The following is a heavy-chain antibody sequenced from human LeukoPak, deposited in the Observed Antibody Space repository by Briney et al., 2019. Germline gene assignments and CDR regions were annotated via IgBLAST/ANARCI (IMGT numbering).Heavy chain of an antibody. D-gene: IGHD6-19*01. J-gene: IGHJ4*02. CDR1: GYTFTSYG. CDR3: ARGVRSSGWYYYFDY. Sequence: GASVKVSCKASGYTFTSYGISWVRQAPGQGLEWMGWISAYNGNTNYAQKLQGRVTMTTDTSTSTAYMELRSLRSDDTDVYYCARGVRSSGWYYYFDYWGQGTLVTVSS. V-gene: IGHV1-18*01. CDR2: ISAYNGNT.